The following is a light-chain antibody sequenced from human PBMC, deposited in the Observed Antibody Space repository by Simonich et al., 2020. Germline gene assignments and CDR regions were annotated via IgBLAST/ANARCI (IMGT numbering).Light chain of an antibody. CDR2: QDS. Sequence: SYELTQPPSVSVSPGQTASITCSGDKLGDKYACWYQQKPGHSPLRVIYQDSKRPSGIPERFSGSNSGNTATLTISGTQAMDEADYYCQAWDSSTVVFGGGTKLTVL. CDR1: KLGDKY. J-gene: IGLJ2*01. CDR3: QAWDSSTVV. V-gene: IGLV3-1*01.